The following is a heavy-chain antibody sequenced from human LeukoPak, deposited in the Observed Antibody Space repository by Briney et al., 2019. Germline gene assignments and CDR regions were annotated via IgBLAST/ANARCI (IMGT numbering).Heavy chain of an antibody. J-gene: IGHJ4*02. CDR2: ISSSGSTI. CDR1: GFTFSDYY. CDR3: ARQFPSDVDGNVSFDY. Sequence: GGSLRLSCAASGFTFSDYYMSWIRQAPGKGLEWVSYISSSGSTIYYADSVKGRFTISRDNAKNSLYLQMNSLKAEDTAVYYCARQFPSDVDGNVSFDYWGQGTLVTVSS. V-gene: IGHV3-11*01. D-gene: IGHD1-1*01.